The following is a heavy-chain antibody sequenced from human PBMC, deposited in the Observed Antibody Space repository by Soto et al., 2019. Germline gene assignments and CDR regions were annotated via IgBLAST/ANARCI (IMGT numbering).Heavy chain of an antibody. CDR2: ISGSGGST. V-gene: IGHV3-23*01. D-gene: IGHD2-2*01. CDR1: GFTFSSYA. Sequence: EVQLLESGGGLVQPGGSLRLSCAASGFTFSSYAMSWVRQAPGKGLEWVSAISGSGGSTYYADSVKGRFTISRDNSENTLYLQMNSLRAEDTAVYYCAKAFIQVVVVPAAGNWFDPWGQGTLVTVSS. J-gene: IGHJ5*02. CDR3: AKAFIQVVVVPAAGNWFDP.